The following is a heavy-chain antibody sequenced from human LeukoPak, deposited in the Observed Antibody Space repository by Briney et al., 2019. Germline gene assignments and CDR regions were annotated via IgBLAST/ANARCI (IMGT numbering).Heavy chain of an antibody. CDR2: ISYDGSNK. V-gene: IGHV3-30*18. CDR3: AKNTETIAAAGIGWFDP. CDR1: GFTFSSYG. Sequence: PGGSLRLSCAASGFTFSSYGMHWVRQAPGKGLEWVAVISYDGSNKYYADSVKGRFTISRDNSKNTLYLQMNSLRAEDTAVYYCAKNTETIAAAGIGWFDPWGQGTLVTVSS. D-gene: IGHD6-13*01. J-gene: IGHJ5*02.